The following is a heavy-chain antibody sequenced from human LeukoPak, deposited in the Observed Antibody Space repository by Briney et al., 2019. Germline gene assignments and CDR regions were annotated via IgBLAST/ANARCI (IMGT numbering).Heavy chain of an antibody. Sequence: GGSLRLSCAASGFTFSNYGMSWVRQAPGMGLEWVSAISGPGSSTYYADSVKGRFTISRDNSKNTLYLQMNSLRAEDTALYYCEKGRLPVAAHLDYWGQGTLVTVSS. CDR3: EKGRLPVAAHLDY. V-gene: IGHV3-23*01. CDR1: GFTFSNYG. D-gene: IGHD6-19*01. J-gene: IGHJ4*02. CDR2: ISGPGSST.